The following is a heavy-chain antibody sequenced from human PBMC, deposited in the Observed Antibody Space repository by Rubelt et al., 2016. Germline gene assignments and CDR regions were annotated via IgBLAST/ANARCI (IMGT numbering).Heavy chain of an antibody. D-gene: IGHD1-26*01. V-gene: IGHV1-3*01. CDR2: INAGNGNT. J-gene: IGHJ4*02. CDR3: ASTYSGSYYDY. CDR1: GGTFSSYA. Sequence: QVQLVQSGAEVKKPGSSVKVSCKASGGTFSSYAISWVRQAPGQRLEWMGWINAGNGNTKYSQKFQGRVTITRDTSASTAYMELSSLRSEDTAVYYCASTYSGSYYDYWGQGTLVTVSS.